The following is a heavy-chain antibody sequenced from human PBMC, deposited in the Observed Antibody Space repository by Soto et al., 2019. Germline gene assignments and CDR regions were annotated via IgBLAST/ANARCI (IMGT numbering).Heavy chain of an antibody. J-gene: IGHJ3*01. CDR1: GGSISGYY. Sequence: SETLSLTCTVSGGSISGYYWSWIRQSPEKGLEYIGYISSSGSTNYNPSLKSRVTTSLDTSKNQFSLKLSSVTAADTAIYYCASLNFDILTGYYAFDLWGQGTMVT. D-gene: IGHD3-9*01. V-gene: IGHV4-59*08. CDR3: ASLNFDILTGYYAFDL. CDR2: ISSSGST.